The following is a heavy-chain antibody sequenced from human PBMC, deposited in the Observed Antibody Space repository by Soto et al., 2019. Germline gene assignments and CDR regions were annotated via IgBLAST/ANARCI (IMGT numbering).Heavy chain of an antibody. V-gene: IGHV4-34*01. CDR2: INHSGST. Sequence: SETLSLTCAVYGGSFSGYYWSWIRQPPGKGLEWIGEINHSGSTNYNPSLKSRVTISVDTSKNQFSLKLSSVTAADTAVYYCASRIGTQWLRSSSQAVRGLGWFDPWGQGTLVTVSS. CDR3: ASRIGTQWLRSSSQAVRGLGWFDP. J-gene: IGHJ5*02. D-gene: IGHD5-12*01. CDR1: GGSFSGYY.